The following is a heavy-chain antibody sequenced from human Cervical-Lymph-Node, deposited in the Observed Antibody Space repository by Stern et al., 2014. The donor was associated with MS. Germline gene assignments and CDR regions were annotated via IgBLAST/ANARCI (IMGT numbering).Heavy chain of an antibody. CDR3: ARNLETYYFDY. J-gene: IGHJ4*02. CDR1: GDSISSYY. Sequence: QVQLVESGPGLVKPSETLSLTCTVSGDSISSYYWSWIRQSPGKGLEWIGCIYSSGSTNYNPSLKSRVTISVDTSKNQFSLKLGSVTAADTAVYYCARNLETYYFDYWGQGTLVTVSS. CDR2: IYSSGST. V-gene: IGHV4-59*01.